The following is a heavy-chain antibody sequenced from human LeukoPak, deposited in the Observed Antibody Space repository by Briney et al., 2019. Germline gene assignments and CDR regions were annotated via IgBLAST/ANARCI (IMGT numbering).Heavy chain of an antibody. D-gene: IGHD3-10*01. V-gene: IGHV3-23*01. Sequence: GGSLGLSCAASGFTFDNYAMSWVRQAPGKGLEWVSAISTGGAHAYYADSVKGRVTISRDTSKNTVYLQMNSLRAEDTAVYYCAKSTYSASYYIMWGQETLVTVSS. CDR3: AKSTYSASYYIM. CDR2: ISTGGAHA. J-gene: IGHJ4*02. CDR1: GFTFDNYA.